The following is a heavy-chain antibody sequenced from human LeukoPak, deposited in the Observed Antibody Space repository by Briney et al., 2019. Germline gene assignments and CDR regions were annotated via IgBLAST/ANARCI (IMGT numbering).Heavy chain of an antibody. J-gene: IGHJ6*03. CDR3: ARDSRSLGYSYMDV. CDR2: IYYSGST. Sequence: SQTLSLTCTVSGGSISSGGYYWSWIRQHPGKGLEWIGYIYYSGSTYYNPSLKSRVTISVDTSKNQFSLKLSSVTAADTAVYYCARDSRSLGYSYMDVWGKGTTVTVSS. D-gene: IGHD2-21*01. CDR1: GGSISSGGYY. V-gene: IGHV4-31*03.